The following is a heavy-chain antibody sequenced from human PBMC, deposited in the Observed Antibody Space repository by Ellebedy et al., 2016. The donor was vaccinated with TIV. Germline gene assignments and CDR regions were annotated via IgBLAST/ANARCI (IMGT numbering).Heavy chain of an antibody. CDR1: GGSISSSSYY. CDR2: IYYSGST. Sequence: MPSETLSLTCTVSGGSISSSSYYWGWTRQPPGKGLEWIGSIYYSGSTYYNPSLKSRVTISVDTSKNQFSLKLSPVTAADTAVYYCAREPALTVTTLTGADYWGQGTLVTVSS. CDR3: AREPALTVTTLTGADY. J-gene: IGHJ4*02. V-gene: IGHV4-39*01. D-gene: IGHD4-17*01.